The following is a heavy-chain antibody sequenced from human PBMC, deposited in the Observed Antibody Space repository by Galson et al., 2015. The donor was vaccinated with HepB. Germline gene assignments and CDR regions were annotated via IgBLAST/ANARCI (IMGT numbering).Heavy chain of an antibody. CDR2: ISYDGSNK. J-gene: IGHJ6*02. V-gene: IGHV3-30*18. Sequence: SLRLSCAASGFTFSSYGMHWVRQAPGKGLEWVAVISYDGSNKYYADSVKGRFTISRDNSKNTLYLQMNSLRAEDTAVYYCAKWEMDCSGGSCYLATGWFDPGAQGTQVTGSSGSASAPTLFPHVSCEVLRYGRGTRYYGMDVWGQGTTVTVSS. CDR3: AKWEMDCSGGSCYLATGWFDPGAQGTQVTGSSGSASAPTLFPHVSCEVLRYGRGTRYYGMDV. D-gene: IGHD2-15*01. CDR1: GFTFSSYG.